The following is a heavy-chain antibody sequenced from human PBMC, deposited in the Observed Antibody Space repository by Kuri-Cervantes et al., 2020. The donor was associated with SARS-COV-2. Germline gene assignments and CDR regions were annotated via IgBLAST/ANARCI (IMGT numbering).Heavy chain of an antibody. CDR3: ARHGGIAVAGTFDY. Sequence: SQTLSLTCAVSGYSISSGYYWGWIRQPPGKGLEWIGSIYHSGSTYYNPSLKSRVTISVDTSKNQFSLKLSSVTAADTAVYYCARHGGIAVAGTFDYWGQGTPVTVSS. CDR1: GYSISSGYY. J-gene: IGHJ4*02. D-gene: IGHD6-19*01. CDR2: IYHSGST. V-gene: IGHV4-38-2*01.